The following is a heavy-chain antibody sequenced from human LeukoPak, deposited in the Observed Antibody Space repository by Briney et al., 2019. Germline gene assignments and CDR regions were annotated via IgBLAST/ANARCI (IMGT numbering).Heavy chain of an antibody. V-gene: IGHV3-21*01. CDR3: ARQGYYYDSSRYYYPLEY. CDR1: GFTFSSYS. Sequence: GGSLRLSCAASGFTFSSYSMNWVRQAPGKGLEWVSSISSTSSYIYYADSVKGRFTISRDNAKNSLFLQMNSLRAEDTAVYYCARQGYYYDSSRYYYPLEYWGQGTLVTVSS. D-gene: IGHD3-22*01. J-gene: IGHJ4*02. CDR2: ISSTSSYI.